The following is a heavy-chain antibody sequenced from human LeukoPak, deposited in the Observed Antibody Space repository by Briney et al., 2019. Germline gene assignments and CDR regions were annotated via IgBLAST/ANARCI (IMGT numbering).Heavy chain of an antibody. CDR2: IYSGGST. CDR1: EFSVGSNY. D-gene: IGHD3-22*01. Sequence: PGGSLRLSCAASEFSVGSNYMTWVRQAPGKGLEWVSLIYSGGSTYYADSVKGRFTISRDNSKNTLYLQMNSLRAEDTAVYYCARVAGVITRYYYYYMDVWGKGTTVTVSS. J-gene: IGHJ6*03. CDR3: ARVAGVITRYYYYYMDV. V-gene: IGHV3-66*01.